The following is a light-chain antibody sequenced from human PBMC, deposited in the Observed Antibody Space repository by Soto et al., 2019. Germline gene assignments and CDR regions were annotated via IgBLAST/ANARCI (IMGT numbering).Light chain of an antibody. CDR2: EVS. Sequence: QSALTQPPSASGSPGQSVTISCTGTSSDVGDYNYVSWYQQHPGKAPKRMIYEVSKRPSGVPDRFSGSKSGNTASLTVSGLQAEEEADYYCSSYAGSNNWVFGGGTKLTVL. CDR3: SSYAGSNNWV. CDR1: SSDVGDYNY. J-gene: IGLJ3*02. V-gene: IGLV2-8*01.